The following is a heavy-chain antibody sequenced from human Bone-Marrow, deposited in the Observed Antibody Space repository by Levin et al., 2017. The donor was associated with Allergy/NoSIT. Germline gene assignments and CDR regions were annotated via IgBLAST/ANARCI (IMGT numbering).Heavy chain of an antibody. CDR1: GATLSDLS. D-gene: IGHD3-3*01. V-gene: IGHV1-24*01. J-gene: IGHJ3*01. CDR3: ATETGYDLWSGLAFDV. CDR2: FDPEYGET. Sequence: GESRKISCNVSGATLSDLSMHWVRQAPGKGLEWIGGFDPEYGETIYAQNFQGRVSITDDTSTDTAYMEVSSLRSEDTAVYYCATETGYDLWSGLAFDVWGQGTLVTVSS.